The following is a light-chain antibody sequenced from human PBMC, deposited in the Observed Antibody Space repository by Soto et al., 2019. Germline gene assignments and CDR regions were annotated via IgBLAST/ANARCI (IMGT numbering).Light chain of an antibody. V-gene: IGKV1-5*03. CDR1: QSISSW. Sequence: DIQMTQSPSTLSASVGDRVTITCRSSQSISSWLAWYQQKQGKAPKLLIYKASSLESGVPSRFSGSGSGTEFTLSISSRQPDDFATYYCQQYNSYWWTFGQGPKVELK. CDR3: QQYNSYWWT. J-gene: IGKJ1*01. CDR2: KAS.